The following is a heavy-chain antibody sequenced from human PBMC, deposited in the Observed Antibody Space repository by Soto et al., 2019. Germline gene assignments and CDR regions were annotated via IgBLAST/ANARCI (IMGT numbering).Heavy chain of an antibody. Sequence: SETMSLTRSVSGGSIVNLVGSWIRQHPGKGLEYIGYIYYSGTTNYNPSLKTRVTISVDTSKNQFSLKLTSVTAADTAVYYCARAVVVVVAATHDFDYWGQGTLVTVSS. D-gene: IGHD2-15*01. CDR1: GGSIVNLV. J-gene: IGHJ4*02. CDR3: ARAVVVVVAATHDFDY. V-gene: IGHV4-59*11. CDR2: IYYSGTT.